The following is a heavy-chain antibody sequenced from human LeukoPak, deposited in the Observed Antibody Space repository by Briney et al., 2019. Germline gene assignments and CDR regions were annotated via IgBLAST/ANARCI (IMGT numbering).Heavy chain of an antibody. CDR3: ANWIGSSSRDY. J-gene: IGHJ4*02. Sequence: GGSLRLSCAASGFTFSTYAMTCVRQAPGKGLEWVSGINSNGDEIYYADSVRGRFTISRDNSNNALYLQMDSLRTEDTAVYYCANWIGSSSRDYWGQGTLVTVSS. CDR2: INSNGDEI. D-gene: IGHD6-6*01. V-gene: IGHV3-23*01. CDR1: GFTFSTYA.